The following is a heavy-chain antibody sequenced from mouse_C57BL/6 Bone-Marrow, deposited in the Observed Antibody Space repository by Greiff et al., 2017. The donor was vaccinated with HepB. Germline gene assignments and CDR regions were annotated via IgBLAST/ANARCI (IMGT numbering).Heavy chain of an antibody. V-gene: IGHV2-2*01. J-gene: IGHJ4*01. Sequence: QVQLKESGPGLVQPSQSLSITCTVSGFSLTSYGVHWVRQSPGKGLEWLGVIWSGGSTDYNAAFISRLSISKDNSKSQVFFKMNSLQADDTAIYYCARRAIVRPYYYAMDYWGQGTSVTVSS. D-gene: IGHD2-12*01. CDR1: GFSLTSYG. CDR3: ARRAIVRPYYYAMDY. CDR2: IWSGGST.